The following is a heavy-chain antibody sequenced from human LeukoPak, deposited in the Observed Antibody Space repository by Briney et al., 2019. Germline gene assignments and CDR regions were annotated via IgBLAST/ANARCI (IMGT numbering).Heavy chain of an antibody. D-gene: IGHD6-13*01. Sequence: PSETLSLTCAVYGGSFSGYYWSWIRQPPGKGLEWIGEINHSGSTNYNPSLESRVTISVDTSKNQFSLKLSSVTAADTAVYYCARGQVSSWYRMVDYWGQGTLVTVSS. CDR3: ARGQVSSWYRMVDY. V-gene: IGHV4-34*01. CDR1: GGSFSGYY. CDR2: INHSGST. J-gene: IGHJ4*02.